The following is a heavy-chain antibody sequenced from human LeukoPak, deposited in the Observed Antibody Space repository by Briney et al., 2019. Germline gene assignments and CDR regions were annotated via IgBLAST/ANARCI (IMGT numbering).Heavy chain of an antibody. CDR3: ARPRDGYNFYAFDI. CDR2: IYFSGST. CDR1: GGSISGYY. J-gene: IGHJ3*02. D-gene: IGHD5-24*01. V-gene: IGHV4-59*01. Sequence: PSETLSLTCTVSGGSISGYYWSWIRQPPGKGLEWIGYIYFSGSTNYNPSLKSRVTISVDTSKNQFSLKLSSVTAADTAVYCCARPRDGYNFYAFDIWGQGTMVTVSS.